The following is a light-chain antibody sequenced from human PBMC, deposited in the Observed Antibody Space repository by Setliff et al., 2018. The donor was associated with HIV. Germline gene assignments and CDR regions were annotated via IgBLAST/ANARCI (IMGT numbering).Light chain of an antibody. CDR1: SSDVGGYDY. CDR2: EVR. V-gene: IGLV2-14*01. J-gene: IGLJ1*01. CDR3: STYTSSITYV. Sequence: QSVLTQPASVSGSPGQSITFSCTGTSSDVGGYDYVSWYQHHPGKAPKLIISEVRNRPSGVSHRFSGSKSGNTASLTISGLQAEDEADYYCSTYTSSITYVFGTGTKVTVL.